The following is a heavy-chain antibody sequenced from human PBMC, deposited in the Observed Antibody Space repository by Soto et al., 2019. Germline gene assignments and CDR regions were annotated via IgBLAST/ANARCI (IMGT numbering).Heavy chain of an antibody. D-gene: IGHD3-22*01. CDR1: GYSFAGYW. J-gene: IGHJ4*02. Sequence: GESLKISCXGSGYSFAGYWITWVRQKPGKGLEWMGRIDPSDSQTYYSPSFRGHVTISVTKSITTVFLQWSSLRASDTAMYYCARQIYDSDTGPNFQYYFDSWGQGTPVTVPS. V-gene: IGHV5-10-1*01. CDR2: IDPSDSQT. CDR3: ARQIYDSDTGPNFQYYFDS.